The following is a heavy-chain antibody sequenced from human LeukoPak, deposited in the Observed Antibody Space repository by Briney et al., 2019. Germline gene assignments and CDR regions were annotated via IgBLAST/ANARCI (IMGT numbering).Heavy chain of an antibody. Sequence: KTSETLSLTCTVSGGSISSSYWSWIRQPPGKGLEWIGDISYSGSTNYNPSLKSRVTISVDTSKNQFSLKLSSVTAADTAVYYCARLGYIDYWGQGTLVTVSS. V-gene: IGHV4-59*12. CDR3: ARLGYIDY. CDR1: GGSISSSY. CDR2: ISYSGST. J-gene: IGHJ4*02.